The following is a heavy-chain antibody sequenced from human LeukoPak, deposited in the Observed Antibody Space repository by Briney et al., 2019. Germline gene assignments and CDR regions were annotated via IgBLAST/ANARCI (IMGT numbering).Heavy chain of an antibody. CDR3: ARLQQDSSSWYTDPRYYFDY. Sequence: GESLKISCKGSGYSFTSYWIGWVRQMPGKGLEWMGIIYPGDSDTRYSPSFQGQVTISADKSISTAYLQWSSLKASDTAMYYCARLQQDSSSWYTDPRYYFDYWGQGTLVTVSS. CDR1: GYSFTSYW. D-gene: IGHD6-13*01. V-gene: IGHV5-51*01. CDR2: IYPGDSDT. J-gene: IGHJ4*02.